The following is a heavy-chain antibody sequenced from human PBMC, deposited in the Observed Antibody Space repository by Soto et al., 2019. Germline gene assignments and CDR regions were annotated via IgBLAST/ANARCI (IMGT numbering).Heavy chain of an antibody. CDR2: IYYSGST. D-gene: IGHD4-17*01. Sequence: SETLSLTCTVSGASISSYYWSWIRQPPGKGLEWIGYIYYSGSTNYNPSLKSRVTISVDTSKNQFSLKLSSVTAADTAVYYCARVGRDYGDSIYYYGMDVWGQGTTVTVSS. J-gene: IGHJ6*02. CDR1: GASISSYY. CDR3: ARVGRDYGDSIYYYGMDV. V-gene: IGHV4-59*01.